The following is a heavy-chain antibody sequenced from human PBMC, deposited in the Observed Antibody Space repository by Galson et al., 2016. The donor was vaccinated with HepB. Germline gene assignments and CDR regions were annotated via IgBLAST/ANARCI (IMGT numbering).Heavy chain of an antibody. CDR1: GFTFSSFG. V-gene: IGHV3-23*01. CDR3: VQGSTAPAA. D-gene: IGHD1-26*01. Sequence: SLRLSCAASGFTFSSFGMTWVRQAPGKGLEVVASISRGGDSRDYADSVKGRFTISRDNSMNTLSLQMNSLRAEDTAVYYCVQGSTAPAAWGKGTTVTVSS. J-gene: IGHJ6*04. CDR2: ISRGGDSR.